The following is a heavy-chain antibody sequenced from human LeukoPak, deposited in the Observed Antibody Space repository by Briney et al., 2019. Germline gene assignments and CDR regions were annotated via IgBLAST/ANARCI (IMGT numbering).Heavy chain of an antibody. CDR1: GFMFSSYW. CDR3: VMDMDV. J-gene: IGHJ6*02. Sequence: GGCLRLSCAASGFMFSSYWMNWVRQAPGKGLEWVANIKEDGSAKYYVDSVKGRFTISRDNAKNSLYLQMNSLRAEDTAVYYCVMDMDVWGQGTTVTVSS. V-gene: IGHV3-7*05. CDR2: IKEDGSAK.